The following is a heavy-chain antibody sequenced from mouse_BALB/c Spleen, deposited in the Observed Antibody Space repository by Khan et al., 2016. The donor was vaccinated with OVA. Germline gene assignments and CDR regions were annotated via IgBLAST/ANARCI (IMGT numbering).Heavy chain of an antibody. D-gene: IGHD1-1*01. CDR1: GYTFTSYV. Sequence: VQLKQSGPELVKPGASVKMSCKASGYTFTSYVMHWVKQKPGQGLEWIGYINPYSYDNKHNEKFKGKATLTSDKSSSTAYMELSSLTSEDSAVYYCVRALYYYGSNYEGFAYWGQGTLVTVSA. J-gene: IGHJ3*01. V-gene: IGHV1S136*01. CDR3: VRALYYYGSNYEGFAY. CDR2: INPYSYDN.